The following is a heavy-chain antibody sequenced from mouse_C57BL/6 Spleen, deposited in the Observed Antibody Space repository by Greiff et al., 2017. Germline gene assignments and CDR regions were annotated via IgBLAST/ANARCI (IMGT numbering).Heavy chain of an antibody. Sequence: QVQLQQSGAELVRPGASVTLSCKASGYTFTDYEMHWVKQTPVHGLEWIGAIDPETGGTAYNQKFKGKAILTADKSSSTAYMELRSLTSEDSAVYYCSLYSNYLYYCDYWGQGTTLTVSS. J-gene: IGHJ2*01. D-gene: IGHD2-5*01. CDR3: SLYSNYLYYCDY. CDR1: GYTFTDYE. V-gene: IGHV1-15*01. CDR2: IDPETGGT.